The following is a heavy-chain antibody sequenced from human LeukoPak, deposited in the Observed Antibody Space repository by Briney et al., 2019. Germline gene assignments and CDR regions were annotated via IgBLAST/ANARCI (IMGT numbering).Heavy chain of an antibody. CDR2: INHSGST. CDR3: ARVGGSGYDSGY. Sequence: PSETLSLTCAVYGGSFSGYYWSWICQPPGKGLEWIGEINHSGSTNYNPSLKSRVTISVDTSKNQFSLKLSSVTAADTAVYYCARVGGSGYDSGYWGQGTLVTVSS. V-gene: IGHV4-34*01. D-gene: IGHD5-12*01. CDR1: GGSFSGYY. J-gene: IGHJ4*02.